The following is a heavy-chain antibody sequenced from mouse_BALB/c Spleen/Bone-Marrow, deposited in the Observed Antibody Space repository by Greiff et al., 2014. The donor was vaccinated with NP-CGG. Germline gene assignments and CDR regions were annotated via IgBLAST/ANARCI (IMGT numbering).Heavy chain of an antibody. CDR3: ARSGERYGAMDY. CDR2: ISDGGSYT. Sequence: EVKLEESGGGLVKPGGSLKLSCAASGFTFSDYYMYWVRQTPEKRLEWVATISDGGSYTYYPDSVRGRFTISRDNAKNNLYLQMISLKSEDTAMYYCARSGERYGAMDYWGQGTSVTVFS. V-gene: IGHV5-4*02. CDR1: GFTFSDYY. D-gene: IGHD1-1*02. J-gene: IGHJ4*01.